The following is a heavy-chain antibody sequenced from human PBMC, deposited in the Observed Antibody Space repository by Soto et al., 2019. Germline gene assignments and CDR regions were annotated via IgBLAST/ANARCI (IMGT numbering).Heavy chain of an antibody. V-gene: IGHV3-15*01. CDR2: IKSNDDGETG. Sequence: EVQLVESGGGLVKPGESLTLSCAASGFTFNNAWMSWVRQAPGTGLEWVGRIKSNDDGETGDYNPPVNGRFTISRDDSKNTPFLHVNSLKTEDAAVYFCTTGVATAKYYFDFWGQGTLVTVSS. J-gene: IGHJ4*02. CDR3: TTGVATAKYYFDF. CDR1: GFTFNNAW. D-gene: IGHD6-25*01.